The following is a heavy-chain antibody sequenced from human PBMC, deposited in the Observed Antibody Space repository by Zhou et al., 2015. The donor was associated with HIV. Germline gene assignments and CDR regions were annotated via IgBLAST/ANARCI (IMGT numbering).Heavy chain of an antibody. D-gene: IGHD3-3*02. CDR1: RHNFSNLG. CDR2: ISVNKGDT. Sequence: QIQLMQSGPEVKKPGASVKVSCKASRHNFSNLGISWVRQAPGQGLEWLGWISVNKGDTKYGQKFQGRVTMSTDSSTNTVSMEVRSLKFDDTAVYYCARDSHFWSGSSRYYYYAMDVWGQGTTVTVSS. V-gene: IGHV1-18*01. CDR3: ARDSHFWSGSSRYYYYAMDV. J-gene: IGHJ6*02.